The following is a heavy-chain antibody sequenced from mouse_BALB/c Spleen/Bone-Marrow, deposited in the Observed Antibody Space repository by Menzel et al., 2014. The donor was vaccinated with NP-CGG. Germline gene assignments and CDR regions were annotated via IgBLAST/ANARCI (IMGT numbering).Heavy chain of an antibody. CDR3: ARLITIDY. V-gene: IGHV14-3*02. CDR1: GFNIKDTY. Sequence: VQLQQSGAELVKLGASVKLSCTASGFNIKDTYMHWVKQRPEQGLEWIGRIDPANGNTKYDPKFQGKATITADTSSNTAYLQLSSLTSEDTAVYYCARLITIDYWGQGTTLTVSS. J-gene: IGHJ2*01. D-gene: IGHD2-4*01. CDR2: IDPANGNT.